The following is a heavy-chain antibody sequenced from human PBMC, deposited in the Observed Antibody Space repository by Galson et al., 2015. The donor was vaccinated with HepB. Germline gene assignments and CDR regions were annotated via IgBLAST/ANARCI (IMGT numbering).Heavy chain of an antibody. CDR1: GFTFSSYG. J-gene: IGHJ4*02. V-gene: IGHV3-30*02. CDR2: IRYDGSNK. D-gene: IGHD4-17*01. Sequence: SLRLSCAASGFTFSSYGMHWVRQAPGKGLEWVAFIRYDGSNKYYADSVKGRFTISRDNSKNTLYLQMNSLRAEDTAVYYCTKDQHYGDYTHGFDYWGQGTLVTVSS. CDR3: TKDQHYGDYTHGFDY.